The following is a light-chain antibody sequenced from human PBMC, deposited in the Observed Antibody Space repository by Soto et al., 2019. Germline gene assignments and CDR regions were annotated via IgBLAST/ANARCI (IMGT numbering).Light chain of an antibody. V-gene: IGLV1-47*01. CDR3: AAWDDSLSGYV. Sequence: QSVLTQPPSASGTPGQRVTISCSGSSSNIGSNYVYWYQQLPGTAPKLLIYRNNQRPSGVPDRFSGSKSGTSASLAMSGLRSEDEADYYCAAWDDSLSGYVFGTGTKVT. CDR1: SSNIGSNY. CDR2: RNN. J-gene: IGLJ1*01.